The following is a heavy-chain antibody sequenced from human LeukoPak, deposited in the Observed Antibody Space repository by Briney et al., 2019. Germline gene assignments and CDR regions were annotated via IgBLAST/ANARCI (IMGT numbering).Heavy chain of an antibody. Sequence: GGSLRLSCAASGFTFSSYGMHWVRQAPGKGLEWVAVISYDGSNKYYADSVKGRFTISRDNSKNTLYLQMNSLRAEDTAVYYCAKDRVAYSSLLDYWGQGTLVTVSS. CDR1: GFTFSSYG. CDR3: AKDRVAYSSLLDY. D-gene: IGHD4-11*01. V-gene: IGHV3-30*18. CDR2: ISYDGSNK. J-gene: IGHJ4*02.